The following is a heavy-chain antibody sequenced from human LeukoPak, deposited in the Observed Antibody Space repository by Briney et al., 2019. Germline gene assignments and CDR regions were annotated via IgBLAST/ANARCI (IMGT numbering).Heavy chain of an antibody. V-gene: IGHV4-59*01. Sequence: SETLSLTCTVSGGSISSYYWSWIRQPPGKGLEWIGYIYYSGSTNYNPSLKSRVTISVDTSKNQFSLKLSSVTAADTAVYYCAREVAGYCSSTSCYGYYYYMDVWGKGTTVTVSS. J-gene: IGHJ6*03. CDR3: AREVAGYCSSTSCYGYYYYMDV. CDR1: GGSISSYY. CDR2: IYYSGST. D-gene: IGHD2-2*03.